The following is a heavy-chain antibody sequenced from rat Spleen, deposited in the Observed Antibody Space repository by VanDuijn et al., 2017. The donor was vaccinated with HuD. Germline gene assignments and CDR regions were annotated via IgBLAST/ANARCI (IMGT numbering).Heavy chain of an antibody. V-gene: IGHV2-45*01. J-gene: IGHJ2*01. D-gene: IGHD1-1*01. CDR3: ARGNYYSVYLDY. CDR2: MWTSGST. Sequence: QVQLMESGPGLVQPSETLSLTCTVSGFSLTTYNVHWVRQPPGKGLEWMGVMWTSGSTDYNSALKSRLTISRDTSKNQVFLKMNSMQTEDTTTYICARGNYYSVYLDYWGQGVMVTVSS. CDR1: GFSLTTYN.